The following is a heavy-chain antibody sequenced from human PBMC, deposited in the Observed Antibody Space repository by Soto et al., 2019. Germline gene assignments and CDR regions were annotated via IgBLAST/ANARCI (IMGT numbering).Heavy chain of an antibody. V-gene: IGHV3-23*01. J-gene: IGHJ4*02. D-gene: IGHD6-19*01. Sequence: GGSLRLSCAASGFTFSSYAMSWVRQAPGKGLEWASAISGSGGSTYYADSVKGRFTISRDNSKNTLYLQMNSLRAEDTAVYYCAKLQWLVIGYFDYWGQGTLVTVSS. CDR3: AKLQWLVIGYFDY. CDR1: GFTFSSYA. CDR2: ISGSGGST.